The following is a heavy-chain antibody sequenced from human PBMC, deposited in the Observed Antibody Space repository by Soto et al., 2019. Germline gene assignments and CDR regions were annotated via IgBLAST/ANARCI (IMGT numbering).Heavy chain of an antibody. CDR1: GGSISSGDYY. CDR3: ARDRRFGDGGFDP. D-gene: IGHD3-10*01. Sequence: QVQLQESGPGLVKPSQTLSLTCTVSGGSISSGDYYWSWIRQPPGKGLEWIGYIYYSGSTYYNPSLKGRVTISVDTSKNQFSLKLSSVTAADTAVYYCARDRRFGDGGFDPWGQGTLVTVSS. V-gene: IGHV4-30-4*01. J-gene: IGHJ5*02. CDR2: IYYSGST.